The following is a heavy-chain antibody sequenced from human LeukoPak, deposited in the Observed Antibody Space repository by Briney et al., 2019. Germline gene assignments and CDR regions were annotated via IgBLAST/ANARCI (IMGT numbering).Heavy chain of an antibody. CDR2: ISDSGDTT. J-gene: IGHJ5*02. D-gene: IGHD3-10*01. Sequence: SGGSLRLSCAASGFTFRSYGMNWVRQAPGKGLEWVSTISDSGDTTYYADSVKGRFTISRDNSKNTLYLQMNSLRAEDTAVYYCAKDQAANYYGSGFDPWGQGTLVTVSS. CDR3: AKDQAANYYGSGFDP. CDR1: GFTFRSYG. V-gene: IGHV3-23*01.